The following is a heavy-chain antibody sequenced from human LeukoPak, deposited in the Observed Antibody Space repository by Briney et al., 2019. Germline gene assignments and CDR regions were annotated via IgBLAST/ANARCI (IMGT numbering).Heavy chain of an antibody. Sequence: PGRSLRLSCAASGFPFSTYGFHWVRQAPGKGLEWVAVAYGDGSQQYYAESVKGRFTISKDTSKNILYVEMNSLRVEDTAVYFCATGGGYYYSHWDQGTLVTVSS. CDR1: GFPFSTYG. D-gene: IGHD3-22*01. CDR3: ATGGGYYYSH. V-gene: IGHV3-33*01. J-gene: IGHJ4*02. CDR2: AYGDGSQQ.